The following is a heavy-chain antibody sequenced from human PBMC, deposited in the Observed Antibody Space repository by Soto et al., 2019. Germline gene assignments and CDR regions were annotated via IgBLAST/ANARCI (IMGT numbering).Heavy chain of an antibody. Sequence: ASVKVSCKASRYTFTGYYMHWVRQAPGQGLEWIGWISAYNGNTNYAQKLQGRVTMTTDTSTSTAYMELRSLRFDDTAVYYCARDRGSYALDYWGQGTLVTVSS. D-gene: IGHD1-26*01. CDR2: ISAYNGNT. V-gene: IGHV1-18*04. CDR1: RYTFTGYY. CDR3: ARDRGSYALDY. J-gene: IGHJ4*02.